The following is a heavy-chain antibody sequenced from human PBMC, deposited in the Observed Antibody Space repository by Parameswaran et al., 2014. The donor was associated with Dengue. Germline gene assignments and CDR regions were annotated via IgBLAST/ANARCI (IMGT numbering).Heavy chain of an antibody. D-gene: IGHD6-19*01. CDR2: INHSGST. Sequence: VRQAPGKGLEWIGEINHSGSTNYNPSLKSRVTISVDTSKNQFSLKLSSVTAADTAVYYCARAGHSSGWQDYYYGMDVWGQGTTVTVSS. V-gene: IGHV4-34*01. CDR3: ARAGHSSGWQDYYYGMDV. J-gene: IGHJ6*02.